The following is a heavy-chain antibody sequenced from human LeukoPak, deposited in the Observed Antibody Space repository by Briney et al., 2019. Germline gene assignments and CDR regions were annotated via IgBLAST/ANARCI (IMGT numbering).Heavy chain of an antibody. CDR3: ARDSSSSSYYYYGMDV. CDR2: ISYDGSNK. D-gene: IGHD6-6*01. J-gene: IGHJ6*02. CDR1: GFTFSSYA. Sequence: PGGSLRLSCAASGFTFSSYAMHWVRQAPGKGLEWVAVISYDGSNKYYADSVKGRFTISRDNSKNTLYLQMNGLRAEDTAVYYCARDSSSSSYYYYGMDVWGQGTTVTVSS. V-gene: IGHV3-30-3*01.